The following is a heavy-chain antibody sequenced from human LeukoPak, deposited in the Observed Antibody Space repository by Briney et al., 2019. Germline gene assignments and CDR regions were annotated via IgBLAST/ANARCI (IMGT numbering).Heavy chain of an antibody. CDR1: GFTFSSYE. Sequence: GGSLRLSCAASGFTFSSYEMNWVRQAPGKGLEWVSYISSSGSTIYYADSVKGRFTISRDNAKNSLYLRMNSLRAEDTAVYYCARTSGWYRADDYWGQGSLVTVSS. CDR3: ARTSGWYRADDY. D-gene: IGHD6-19*01. CDR2: ISSSGSTI. J-gene: IGHJ4*02. V-gene: IGHV3-48*03.